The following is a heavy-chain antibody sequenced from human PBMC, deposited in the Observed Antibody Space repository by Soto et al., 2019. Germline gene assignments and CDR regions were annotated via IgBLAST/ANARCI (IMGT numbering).Heavy chain of an antibody. CDR1: GFTLSGYA. CDR2: ISSNGVGT. D-gene: IGHD6-6*01. V-gene: IGHV3-64*01. Sequence: EVQLAESGGGLAQPEGSLRLSCAASGFTLSGYAMDWVRQAPWKGLEYVSGISSNGVGTYYANSVQGKFTIPRDNSKNTEYLQIGSLRPKDMAVYYCARRARPDFHYIDVWCKETTVSDS. J-gene: IGHJ6*03. CDR3: ARRARPDFHYIDV.